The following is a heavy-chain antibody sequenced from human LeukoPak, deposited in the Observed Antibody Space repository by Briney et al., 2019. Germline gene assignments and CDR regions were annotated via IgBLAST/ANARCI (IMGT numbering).Heavy chain of an antibody. CDR2: MWDDGTNE. D-gene: IGHD3-22*01. Sequence: GGSLRLSCTASGFNFGIYGMHWVRQAPGKGLEWVAVMWDDGTNEYYVESVKGRFTASRDNAENSMYLQMNSLRAEDTAVYYCANGGTYSSGPWGQGTLVTVSS. J-gene: IGHJ5*02. V-gene: IGHV3-33*06. CDR1: GFNFGIYG. CDR3: ANGGTYSSGP.